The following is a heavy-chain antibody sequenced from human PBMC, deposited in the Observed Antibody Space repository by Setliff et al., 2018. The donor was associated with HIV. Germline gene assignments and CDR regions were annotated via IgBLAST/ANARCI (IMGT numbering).Heavy chain of an antibody. CDR2: IYTSGST. V-gene: IGHV4-61*09. CDR3: ARDVYDYDFGGYFYMDV. J-gene: IGHJ6*03. CDR1: GGSISSGSYF. D-gene: IGHD3-3*01. Sequence: SETLSLTCTVSGGSISSGSYFWTWIRQPAGKGQEWIGHIYTSGSTNYNPSLKSRVTISVDTSKNQFSLKLSSVTAADTAMYYCARDVYDYDFGGYFYMDVWGKGTTVTVSS.